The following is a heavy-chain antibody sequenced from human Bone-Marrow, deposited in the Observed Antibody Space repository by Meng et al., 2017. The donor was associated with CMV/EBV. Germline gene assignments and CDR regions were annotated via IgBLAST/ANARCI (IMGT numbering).Heavy chain of an antibody. CDR1: GFTVSSNE. Sequence: GESLKISCAASGFTVSSNEMSWVRQAPGKGLEWVSSISSSSSYIYYADSVKGRFTISRDNAKNSLYLQMNSLRAEDTAVYYCAREANYYDTPYGMDVWGQGTTVTVSS. D-gene: IGHD3-22*01. CDR3: AREANYYDTPYGMDV. J-gene: IGHJ6*02. V-gene: IGHV3-21*01. CDR2: ISSSSSYI.